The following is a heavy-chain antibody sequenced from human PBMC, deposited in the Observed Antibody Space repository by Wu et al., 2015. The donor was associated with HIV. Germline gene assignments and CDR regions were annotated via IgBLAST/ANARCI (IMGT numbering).Heavy chain of an antibody. CDR2: ITPIFGTP. CDR1: GGSLTNYV. D-gene: IGHD3-22*01. CDR3: ARGSYDYDSGGYSMSGFDI. Sequence: QVQLEQSGAEVRKPGSSVKVSCKVSGGSLTNYVITWVRQAPGQGLEWMGGITPIFGTPEFAQKFQGRVTITTDESTKTAFMALNSLTSEDTAIYYCARGSYDYDSGGYSMSGFDIWGQGTMVTVSS. J-gene: IGHJ3*02. V-gene: IGHV1-69*05.